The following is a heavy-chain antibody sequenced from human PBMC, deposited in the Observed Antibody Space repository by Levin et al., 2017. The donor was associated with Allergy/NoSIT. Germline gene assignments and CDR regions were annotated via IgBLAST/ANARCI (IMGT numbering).Heavy chain of an antibody. V-gene: IGHV2-5*01. CDR1: GFSLSTSGVG. D-gene: IGHD3-22*01. Sequence: SGPTLVKPTQTLTLTCTFSGFSLSTSGVGVGWIRQPPGKALEWLALIYWNDDKRYSPSLKSRLTITKDTSKNQVVLTMTNMDPVDTATYYCAHRRPLGGSWDYYDSSGPFDYWGQGTLVTVSS. CDR3: AHRRPLGGSWDYYDSSGPFDY. CDR2: IYWNDDK. J-gene: IGHJ4*02.